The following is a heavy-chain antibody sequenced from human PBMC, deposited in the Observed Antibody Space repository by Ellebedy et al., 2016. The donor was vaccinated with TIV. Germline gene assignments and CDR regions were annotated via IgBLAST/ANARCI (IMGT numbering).Heavy chain of an antibody. D-gene: IGHD5-18*01. V-gene: IGHV3-21*01. CDR1: GFTFSSYS. Sequence: GESLKISCAASGFTFSSYSMNWVRQAPGKGLEWVSSISSSSSYIYYADSVKGRFTISRDNAKNSLYLQMNSLRAEDTAVYYCARGSVDTAMVWGYYYYYMDVWGKGTTVTVSS. CDR3: ARGSVDTAMVWGYYYYYMDV. CDR2: ISSSSSYI. J-gene: IGHJ6*03.